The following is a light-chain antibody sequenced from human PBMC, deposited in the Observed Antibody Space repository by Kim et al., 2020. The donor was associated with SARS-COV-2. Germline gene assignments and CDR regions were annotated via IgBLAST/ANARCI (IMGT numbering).Light chain of an antibody. J-gene: IGLJ3*02. CDR3: AAYAGSGHWV. CDR1: SSDVGTYNP. V-gene: IGLV2-8*01. CDR2: QVT. Sequence: GQSVTLSCTGTSSDVGTYNPVSWFQQRPGKVPKLLIYQVTQRPSGVPDRFSASKSGNTASLTVSGLQADDEADYYCAAYAGSGHWVFGGGTQLTVL.